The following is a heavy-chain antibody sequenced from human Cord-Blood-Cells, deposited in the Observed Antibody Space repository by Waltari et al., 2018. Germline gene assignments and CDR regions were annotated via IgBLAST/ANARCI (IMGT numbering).Heavy chain of an antibody. D-gene: IGHD1-26*01. Sequence: EVQLLESGGGLVQPGGSLRLSCAASGFTFSSYAMSWVRQAPGKGLEWVSAISGSGGSTYYADSVKGRFTISRDNSKNTLYLQTNSLRAEDTAVYYCAKDAPLIVGATQAFDIWGQGTMVTVSS. CDR2: ISGSGGST. V-gene: IGHV3-23*01. J-gene: IGHJ3*02. CDR1: GFTFSSYA. CDR3: AKDAPLIVGATQAFDI.